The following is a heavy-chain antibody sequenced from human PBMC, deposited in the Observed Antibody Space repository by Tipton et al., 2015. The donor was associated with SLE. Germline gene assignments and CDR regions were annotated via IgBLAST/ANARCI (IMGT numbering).Heavy chain of an antibody. CDR1: GGSISSGSYY. Sequence: TLSLTCTVSGGSISSGSYYWSWIRQPPGKGLEWIGKINHSGSNNYNPSLKSRVTMSVDASKSQFSLKLSSVTAEDTAVYYCARGGLTYGYYYYMDVWGKGTTVTVSS. V-gene: IGHV4-39*07. CDR2: INHSGSN. CDR3: ARGGLTYGYYYYMDV. J-gene: IGHJ6*03. D-gene: IGHD4-17*01.